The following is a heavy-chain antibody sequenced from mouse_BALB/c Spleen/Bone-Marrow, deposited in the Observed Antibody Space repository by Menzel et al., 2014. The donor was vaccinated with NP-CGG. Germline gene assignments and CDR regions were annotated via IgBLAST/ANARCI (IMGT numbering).Heavy chain of an antibody. CDR2: IRSKSNNYAI. J-gene: IGHJ4*01. Sequence: EVMLVESGGGLVQPRGSLKLSCAASGFTFNTYAMNWVRQAPGKGLEWVARIRSKSNNYAIYYADSVKDRFTISRDDSQSMLYLQMNNLKTEDTAMYYCVRQPSGGYAMDYWGQGASVTVSS. CDR1: GFTFNTYA. CDR3: VRQPSGGYAMDY. V-gene: IGHV10-1*02. D-gene: IGHD6-1*01.